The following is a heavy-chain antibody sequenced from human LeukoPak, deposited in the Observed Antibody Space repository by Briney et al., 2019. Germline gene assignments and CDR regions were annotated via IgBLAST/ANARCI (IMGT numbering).Heavy chain of an antibody. CDR3: ATREMDV. J-gene: IGHJ6*02. CDR1: GDSVSSDSGA. V-gene: IGHV6-1*01. D-gene: IGHD1-26*01. CDR2: AYYRSKWFN. Sequence: SQTLSLTCVISGDSVSSDSGAWNWIRQSPSRGLEWLGRAYYRSKWFNDYAASVKSRIIIKPDTSKNQFSLQLNSVTPEDAAMYYCATREMDVWGQGTTVTVSS.